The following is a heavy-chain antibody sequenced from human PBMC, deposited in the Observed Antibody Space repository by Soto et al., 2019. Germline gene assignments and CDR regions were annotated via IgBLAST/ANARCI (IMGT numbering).Heavy chain of an antibody. Sequence: QVQLQESGPGLVKPSETLSLTCTVSGGSISSYYWSWIRQPPGKGLGWIGYIYYSGSTNYNPSLKSRVTISVHTSKIYFSLNRSSVTAADTAVYYCARHSALWTGAFDIWGQGTMVTVSS. D-gene: IGHD2-21*01. V-gene: IGHV4-59*08. CDR3: ARHSALWTGAFDI. CDR1: GGSISSYY. J-gene: IGHJ3*02. CDR2: IYYSGST.